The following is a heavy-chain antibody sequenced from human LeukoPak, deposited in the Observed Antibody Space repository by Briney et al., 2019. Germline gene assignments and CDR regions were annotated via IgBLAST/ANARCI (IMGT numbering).Heavy chain of an antibody. J-gene: IGHJ5*02. CDR1: GGTFSSYT. D-gene: IGHD3-16*01. Sequence: ASVKVSCKASGGTFSSYTISWVRQAPGQGLEWMGGIIPLFGTPDYAQKFQDRLTITADTSTSTAYMELRSLRSDDTVIYYCARDLAWGKSNLNKSHTAWLDPWGQGTLVTVSS. CDR3: ARDLAWGKSNLNKSHTAWLDP. V-gene: IGHV1-69*06. CDR2: IIPLFGTP.